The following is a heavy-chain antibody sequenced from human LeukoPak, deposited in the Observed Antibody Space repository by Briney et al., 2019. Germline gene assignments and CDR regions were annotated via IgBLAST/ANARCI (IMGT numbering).Heavy chain of an antibody. Sequence: GRSLRLSCAASGFTFPTNPMHCVRQAPGKGLEWVAVVSHVGSIQNYADSVRGRFTISRDNSKNTVYLQMNSLRTEDTAVYFCARGGGGVVVKYNWFDPWGQGTLVTVSS. CDR3: ARGGGGVVVKYNWFDP. J-gene: IGHJ5*02. CDR1: GFTFPTNP. V-gene: IGHV3-30-3*01. D-gene: IGHD2-21*01. CDR2: VSHVGSIQ.